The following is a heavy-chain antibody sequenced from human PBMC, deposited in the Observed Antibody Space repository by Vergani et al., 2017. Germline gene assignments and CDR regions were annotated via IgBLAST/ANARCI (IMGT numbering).Heavy chain of an antibody. CDR2: INHSGST. CDR3: ARGPYYYDSSGRSRWFDP. CDR1: GGSFSGYY. J-gene: IGHJ5*02. D-gene: IGHD3-22*01. V-gene: IGHV4-34*01. Sequence: QVQLQQWGAGLLKPSETLSLTCAVYGGSFSGYYWSWIRQPPGKGLEWIGEINHSGSTNYNPSLKSRVTISVDTSKNQFSLKLSSVTAADTAVYYCARGPYYYDSSGRSRWFDPWGQGTLVTVSS.